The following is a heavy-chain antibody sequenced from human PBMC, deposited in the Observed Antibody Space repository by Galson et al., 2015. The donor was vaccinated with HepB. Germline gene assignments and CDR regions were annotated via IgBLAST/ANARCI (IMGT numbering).Heavy chain of an antibody. CDR3: SRGYSSSSPSFDY. CDR1: GFTFSDHY. D-gene: IGHD5-18*01. Sequence: SLRLSCAASGFTFSDHYMDWVRQAPGKGLEWIARIRNIANSYTTLYAASVKGRFTISREDSKNSLYLQMTRLKTEDTAVYYCSRGYSSSSPSFDYWGQGALVTVSS. J-gene: IGHJ4*02. V-gene: IGHV3-72*01. CDR2: IRNIANSYTT.